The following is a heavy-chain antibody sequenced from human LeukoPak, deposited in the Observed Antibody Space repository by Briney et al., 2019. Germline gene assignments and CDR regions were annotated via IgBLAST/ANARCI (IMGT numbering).Heavy chain of an antibody. V-gene: IGHV3-11*04. Sequence: GGSLRLSCAASGFTVSNNYMTWIRQAPGKGLEWVSYISSSGSTKYYADSVKGRFTISRDNAKNSLFLQMNSLRAEDTAVYYCAREGCSSASCSSYYYMDVWGKGTTVTVSS. CDR3: AREGCSSASCSSYYYMDV. CDR1: GFTVSNNY. D-gene: IGHD2-2*01. CDR2: ISSSGSTK. J-gene: IGHJ6*03.